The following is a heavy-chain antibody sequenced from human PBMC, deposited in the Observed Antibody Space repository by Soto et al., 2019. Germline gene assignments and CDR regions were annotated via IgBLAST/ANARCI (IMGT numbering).Heavy chain of an antibody. CDR3: ANFEVDI. Sequence: ASVDVCCNGSGYTFTSYVIIWVRQAPGQGLEWMGWISAYNGNTNYAQKLQGRVTMTTDTSTSTAYMELRSLRSDDTAVYYCANFEVDICGQGTTVTVSS. V-gene: IGHV1-18*01. J-gene: IGHJ6*02. D-gene: IGHD3-9*01. CDR2: ISAYNGNT. CDR1: GYTFTSYV.